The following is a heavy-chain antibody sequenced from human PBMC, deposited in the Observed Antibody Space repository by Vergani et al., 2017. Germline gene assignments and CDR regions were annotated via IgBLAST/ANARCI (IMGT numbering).Heavy chain of an antibody. V-gene: IGHV3-9*01. D-gene: IGHD3-3*01. Sequence: VEAGGGLVQPGGSLRLSCTASGFTFQAFAFHWVRQVSGRGLEWVSGIDRNYGVKNGNSFEGRFSISRDNAKKAVFLPMNNLRHEDPALYFCVKDNYYDADGPFDLWGRGTLVTVSS. J-gene: IGHJ2*01. CDR1: GFTFQAFA. CDR2: IDRNYGVK. CDR3: VKDNYYDADGPFDL.